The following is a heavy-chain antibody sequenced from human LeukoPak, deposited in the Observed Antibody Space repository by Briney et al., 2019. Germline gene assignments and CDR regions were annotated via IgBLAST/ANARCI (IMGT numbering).Heavy chain of an antibody. J-gene: IGHJ4*02. CDR3: ATREYSSGWYVY. CDR1: GYTLTELS. Sequence: ASVKVSCKVSGYTLTELSMHWVRQAPGKGLEWMGGFDPEDGETIYAQKFQGRVTMTEDTSTDTAYMELSSLRSEDTAVYYCATREYSSGWYVYWGQGTLVTVSP. D-gene: IGHD6-19*01. V-gene: IGHV1-24*01. CDR2: FDPEDGET.